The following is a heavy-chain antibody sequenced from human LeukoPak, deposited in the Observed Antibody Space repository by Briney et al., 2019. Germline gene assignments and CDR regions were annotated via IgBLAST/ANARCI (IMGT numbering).Heavy chain of an antibody. D-gene: IGHD1-26*01. J-gene: IGHJ3*02. CDR3: ARGSFGAGVGATMDDACDI. CDR1: GFPFSSYI. V-gene: IGHV3-30*04. Sequence: GSLRLSCAASGFPFSSYIIHWVRQAPGKGLEWVAVISYDGTDKYYADSVKGRFTISRDNSKNTLYVQMNSLRAEDTAVYYCARGSFGAGVGATMDDACDIWGQGTMVTVSS. CDR2: ISYDGTDK.